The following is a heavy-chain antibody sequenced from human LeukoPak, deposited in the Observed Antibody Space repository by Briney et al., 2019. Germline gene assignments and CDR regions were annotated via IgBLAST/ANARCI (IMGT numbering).Heavy chain of an antibody. CDR3: ARVNMGIYHY. J-gene: IGHJ4*02. CDR1: GFTFSSYG. Sequence: GGSLRLSCAASGFTFSSYGMHWVRQAPGKGLEWVAVISYDGSNKYYADSVKGRFTISRDNAKNSLYLQMNSLRAEDTAVYYCARVNMGIYHYWGQGTLVTVSS. CDR2: ISYDGSNK. D-gene: IGHD7-27*01. V-gene: IGHV3-30*03.